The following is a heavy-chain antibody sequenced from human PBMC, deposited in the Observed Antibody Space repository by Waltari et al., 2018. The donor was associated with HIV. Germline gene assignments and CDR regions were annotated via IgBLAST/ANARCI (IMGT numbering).Heavy chain of an antibody. Sequence: QVRLQQRGACQVAPAGTLSLTCVVYGGTFSGKTWTLSRQSAEKGLQWIGDITYRGVATLNHSLRTRVALSIDISKYEFSLKLDSVTVADTGIYYCAGLVGQRVSQGTIEWFDPWGQGTQVTVSS. CDR2: ITYRGVA. J-gene: IGHJ5*02. CDR1: GGTFSGKT. CDR3: AGLVGQRVSQGTIEWFDP. D-gene: IGHD1-26*01. V-gene: IGHV4-34*02.